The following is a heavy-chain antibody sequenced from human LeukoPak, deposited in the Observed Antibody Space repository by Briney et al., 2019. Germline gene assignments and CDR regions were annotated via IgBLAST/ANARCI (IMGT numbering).Heavy chain of an antibody. V-gene: IGHV3-74*01. J-gene: IGHJ5*02. Sequence: GESLRLSCAASGFTFRSYWMHWVCQPPGKGLVWVSRVSPDGTNTAYADSLKGRFTISRDNAKNTLYLQMNSLRVEDTAVYYCARGPSWLDPWGQGTLVTVSS. CDR3: ARGPSWLDP. CDR2: VSPDGTNT. CDR1: GFTFRSYW.